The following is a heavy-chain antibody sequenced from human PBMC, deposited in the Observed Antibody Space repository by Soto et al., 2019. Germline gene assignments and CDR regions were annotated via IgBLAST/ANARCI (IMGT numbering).Heavy chain of an antibody. CDR3: ARSQGSSTSLEIYYYYYYGMDV. CDR2: IIPIPGTA. J-gene: IGHJ6*02. Sequence: QVQLVQSGAEVKKPGSSVKVSCKASGGTFGSYAISWVRQAPGQGLEWMGGIIPIPGTANYAQKFQGRVTIAADESTSTADRELSSLRSEDTAGYYCARSQGSSTSLEIYYYYYYGMDVWGQGTTVTVSS. V-gene: IGHV1-69*01. D-gene: IGHD2-2*01. CDR1: GGTFGSYA.